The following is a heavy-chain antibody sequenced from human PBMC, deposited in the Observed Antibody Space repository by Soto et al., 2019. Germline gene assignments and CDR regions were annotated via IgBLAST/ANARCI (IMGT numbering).Heavy chain of an antibody. CDR2: ISGSGGST. V-gene: IGHV3-23*01. CDR1: GFTFNRYA. CDR3: AKAGGSGSYYAERDYYSDY. D-gene: IGHD3-10*01. J-gene: IGHJ4*02. Sequence: GGSLRLSCAASGFTFNRYAMSWVRQAPGKGLEWVSTISGSGGSTYYADSVQGRFSISRDNSKNTLSLQVNSLRAEDTAIYYCAKAGGSGSYYAERDYYSDYWGQGTLVTVSS.